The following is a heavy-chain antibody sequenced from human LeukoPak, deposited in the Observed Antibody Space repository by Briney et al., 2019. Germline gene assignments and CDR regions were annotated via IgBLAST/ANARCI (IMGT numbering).Heavy chain of an antibody. V-gene: IGHV4-59*01. CDR1: GGSISSYY. D-gene: IGHD5-12*01. CDR3: ATVRGYSGYVGENGFDY. Sequence: PSETLSLTCTVSGGSISSYYWSWIRQPPGKGLEWIGYIFYTGTTNYNPSLKSRVTISVDSSKNQFSLKLSSVTAADTAVYYCATVRGYSGYVGENGFDYWGQGTLVTVSS. J-gene: IGHJ4*02. CDR2: IFYTGTT.